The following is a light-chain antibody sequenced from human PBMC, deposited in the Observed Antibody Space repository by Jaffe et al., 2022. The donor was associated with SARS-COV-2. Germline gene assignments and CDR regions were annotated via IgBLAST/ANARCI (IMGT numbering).Light chain of an antibody. J-gene: IGKJ3*01. CDR2: LGS. Sequence: DIVMTQSPLSLPVTPGEPASISCRSSQSLLHSNGNNYLYWYLQKPGQSPQLLIYLGSNRASGVPDRFSGSGSGTDFTLKISRVEAEDVGIYYCMQALQTPVFTFGPGTKVDIK. CDR3: MQALQTPVFT. V-gene: IGKV2-28*01. CDR1: QSLLHSNGNNY.